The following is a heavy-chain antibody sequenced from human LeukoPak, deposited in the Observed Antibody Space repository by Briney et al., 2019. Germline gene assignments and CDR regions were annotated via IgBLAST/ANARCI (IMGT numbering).Heavy chain of an antibody. CDR2: INSDGINT. D-gene: IGHD2-15*01. CDR3: ARDGPQQLFSGGIYYYYMDV. J-gene: IGHJ6*03. Sequence: PGGSLRLSCAASGFTFSNYWMHWVRQAPGKGLVWVSRINSDGINTSYADSVKGRFTISRDSSKHTLYLQMNSLRPEDTGVYYCARDGPQQLFSGGIYYYYMDVWGKGTTVTVSS. V-gene: IGHV3-74*01. CDR1: GFTFSNYW.